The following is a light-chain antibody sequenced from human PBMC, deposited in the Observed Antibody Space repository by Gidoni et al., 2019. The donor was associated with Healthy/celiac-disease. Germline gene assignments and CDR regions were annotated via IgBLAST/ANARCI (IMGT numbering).Light chain of an antibody. Sequence: QSVLTQPPSVSGTPGQRVTISCTGSSANIGAGYDVPWYQQLPGTAPNLLIYGNGNRPSGVPDRFSGSKSGTSASLAITGLQAEDEADYYCQSYDSSLSGYVVFGGGTKLTVL. CDR2: GNG. CDR3: QSYDSSLSGYVV. CDR1: SANIGAGYD. V-gene: IGLV1-40*01. J-gene: IGLJ2*01.